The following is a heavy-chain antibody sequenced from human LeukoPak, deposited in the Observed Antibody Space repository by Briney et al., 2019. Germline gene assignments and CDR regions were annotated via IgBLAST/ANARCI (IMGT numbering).Heavy chain of an antibody. D-gene: IGHD3-10*01. CDR3: ARGRDTMVRGVIRKAYYYMDV. CDR1: GYSFTSYD. V-gene: IGHV1-8*01. Sequence: GASVKVSCTASGYSFTSYDINWVRQATGQGLEWMGWMNPNSGNTGYAQKFQGRVTMTRNTSISTAYMELSSLRSEDTAVCYCARGRDTMVRGVIRKAYYYMDVWGKGTTVTVSS. CDR2: MNPNSGNT. J-gene: IGHJ6*03.